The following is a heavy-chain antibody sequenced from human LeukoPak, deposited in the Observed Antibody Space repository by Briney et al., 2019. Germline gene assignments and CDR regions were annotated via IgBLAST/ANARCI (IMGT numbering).Heavy chain of an antibody. D-gene: IGHD2-15*01. CDR1: GGSISSISYF. V-gene: IGHV4-39*01. Sequence: KPSETLSLTCTVSGGSISSISYFWGWIRQPPGKGLEWIGSFYYSGSTYYNPSLKSRVTISVDTSKNQFSLRLSSVTAADTAVYYCARQYCSGGNCYRYYYYYYMDVWGKGTTVTVSS. J-gene: IGHJ6*03. CDR2: FYYSGST. CDR3: ARQYCSGGNCYRYYYYYYMDV.